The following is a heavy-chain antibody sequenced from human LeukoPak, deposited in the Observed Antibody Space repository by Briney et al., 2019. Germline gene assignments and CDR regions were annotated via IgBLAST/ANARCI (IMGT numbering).Heavy chain of an antibody. CDR2: IYYSGST. D-gene: IGHD4-17*01. Sequence: PSEPPTLTCTVSGGSISSYYWSWIRQPPGKAPEWIGYIYYSGSTNYNPSLKSRVTISLDTSKNQFSLKLSSVTAPDTAAYYCASGNYGDYGLGYWGQGTLVTVSS. CDR1: GGSISSYY. V-gene: IGHV4-59*01. CDR3: ASGNYGDYGLGY. J-gene: IGHJ4*02.